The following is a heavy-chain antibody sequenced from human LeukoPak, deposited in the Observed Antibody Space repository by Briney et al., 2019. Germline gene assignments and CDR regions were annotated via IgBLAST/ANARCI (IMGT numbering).Heavy chain of an antibody. J-gene: IGHJ3*02. CDR1: GFPFSSHG. CDR2: ISPGGPT. Sequence: GGSLRLSCAGSGFPFSSHGMNWVRQAPGKGLEWVSGISPGGPTYYADSVKGRFTISRDDSKNTLYLQMKNLRAEDTAVYYCAKETRGGDAFDIWGQGTMVTVSS. CDR3: AKETRGGDAFDI. V-gene: IGHV3-23*01.